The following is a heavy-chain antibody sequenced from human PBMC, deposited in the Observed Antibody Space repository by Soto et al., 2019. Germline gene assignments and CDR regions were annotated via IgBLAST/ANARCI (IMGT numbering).Heavy chain of an antibody. V-gene: IGHV3-48*03. D-gene: IGHD4-17*01. Sequence: GGSLRLSCAASGFTFSSYEMNWVRQAPGKGLGWVSYISSSGSTIYYADSVKGRFTITRDNAKNSLYLQMNSLRAEDTAVYYCARGRDYGDNNWFDPWGQGTLVTVSS. CDR1: GFTFSSYE. CDR3: ARGRDYGDNNWFDP. CDR2: ISSSGSTI. J-gene: IGHJ5*02.